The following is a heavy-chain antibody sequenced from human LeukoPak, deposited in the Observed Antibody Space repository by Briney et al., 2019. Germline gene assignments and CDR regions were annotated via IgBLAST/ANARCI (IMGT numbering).Heavy chain of an antibody. J-gene: IGHJ6*03. Sequence: ASVKVSCKASGYTFTSYDINWVRQATGQGLEWMGWMNPNSGNTGYAQKFQGRVTMTRNTSISTAYMELSSLRSEDMAVYYCARYSLLGNYYYYYYMDVWGKGTTVTVSS. D-gene: IGHD1-26*01. CDR2: MNPNSGNT. CDR1: GYTFTSYD. V-gene: IGHV1-8*01. CDR3: ARYSLLGNYYYYYYMDV.